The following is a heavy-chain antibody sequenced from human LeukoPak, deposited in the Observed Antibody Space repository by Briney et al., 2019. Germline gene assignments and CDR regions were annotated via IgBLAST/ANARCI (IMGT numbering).Heavy chain of an antibody. Sequence: SETLCLTRAAYGGTFSGYYWSWIRQSSGKGLEWIGEIDNSGITSYNPSLKSRVTMSVDTSKDQFSLKVNSVTAADTAVYYCARRNEFSPLYGDPVDYMDVWGKGTTVIVSS. J-gene: IGHJ6*03. CDR2: IDNSGIT. D-gene: IGHD4-17*01. CDR3: ARRNEFSPLYGDPVDYMDV. CDR1: GGTFSGYY. V-gene: IGHV4-34*01.